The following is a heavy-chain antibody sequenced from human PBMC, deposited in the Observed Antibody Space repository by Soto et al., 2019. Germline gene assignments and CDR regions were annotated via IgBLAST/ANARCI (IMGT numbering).Heavy chain of an antibody. CDR1: GAPITTTKW. V-gene: IGHV4-4*02. Sequence: QVQLQESGPGLVKPSETLSLTCTVSGAPITTTKWWAWVRLPPGRGLEWIGALFRGGERSSNPSLEGRCTMSLYKSNIHFALKLTSVTASDTAIYYCATQAISYAWGVWGRGTSVTVSS. J-gene: IGHJ6*02. CDR3: ATQAISYAWGV. D-gene: IGHD3-16*01. CDR2: LFRGGER.